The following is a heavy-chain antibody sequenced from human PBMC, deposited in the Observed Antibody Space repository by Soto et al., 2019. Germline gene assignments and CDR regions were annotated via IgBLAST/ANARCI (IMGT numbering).Heavy chain of an antibody. CDR2: IYYSGST. CDR1: GGSISSYY. J-gene: IGHJ6*03. D-gene: IGHD4-17*01. CDR3: ARLDGDYFGSYYYYMDV. V-gene: IGHV4-59*08. Sequence: SETLSLTCTVSGGSISSYYWSWIRQPPGKGLEWIGYIYYSGSTNYNPSLKSRVTISVDTSKNQFSRKLSSVTAADTAVYYCARLDGDYFGSYYYYMDVWGKGTTVIVSS.